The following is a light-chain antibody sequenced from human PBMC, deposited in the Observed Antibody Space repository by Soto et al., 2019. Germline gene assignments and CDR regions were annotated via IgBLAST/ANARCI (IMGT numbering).Light chain of an antibody. CDR1: HSVSSNY. Sequence: ESGLTQSPGTLSLSPGERATLSYRSSHSVSSNYLAWYQQKPGQAPRLLIYDVSSRATGIPDRFSGSGSGTDFTLTIRRLEPVDFAVYSCQQYGISTTFGQGTKVEIK. CDR3: QQYGISTT. J-gene: IGKJ1*01. CDR2: DVS. V-gene: IGKV3-20*01.